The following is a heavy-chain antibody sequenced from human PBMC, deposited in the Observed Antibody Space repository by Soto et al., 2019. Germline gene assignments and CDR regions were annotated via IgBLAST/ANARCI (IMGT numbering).Heavy chain of an antibody. J-gene: IGHJ3*02. Sequence: KPSETLSLTCTVSGGSVSSGSYYWSWIRQPPGKGLEWIGYIYYSGSTNYNPSLKSRVTISVDTSKNQFSLKLSSVTAADTAVYYCAGWAEYGGNSGAFDICGQATMVTVSS. V-gene: IGHV4-61*01. CDR1: GGSVSSGSYY. CDR2: IYYSGST. D-gene: IGHD2-21*02. CDR3: AGWAEYGGNSGAFDI.